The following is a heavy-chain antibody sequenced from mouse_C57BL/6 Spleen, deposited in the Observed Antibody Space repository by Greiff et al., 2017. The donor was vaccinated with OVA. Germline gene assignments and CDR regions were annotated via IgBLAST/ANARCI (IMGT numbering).Heavy chain of an antibody. CDR1: GYAFSSSW. J-gene: IGHJ4*01. V-gene: IGHV1-82*01. D-gene: IGHD2-5*01. Sequence: VQLQQSGPELVKPGASVKISCKASGYAFSSSWMNWVKQRPGKGLEWIGRIYPGDGDTNYNGKFKGKATLTADKSSSTAYMQLSSLTSEDSAVYFCARYSNPYAMDYWGQGTSVTVSS. CDR2: IYPGDGDT. CDR3: ARYSNPYAMDY.